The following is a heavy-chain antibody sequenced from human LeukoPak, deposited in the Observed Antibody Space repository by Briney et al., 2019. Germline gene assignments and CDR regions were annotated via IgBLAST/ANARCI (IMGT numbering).Heavy chain of an antibody. CDR3: GRGRFSSSYYFYYDMDV. D-gene: IGHD6-13*01. V-gene: IGHV6-1*01. CDR2: TYYRSSWYT. Sequence: SQTLSLTCAISGDSVSSNSAAWHWIRQSPSRGLEWLGRTYYRSSWYTDYAVSVKSRITINPDTSKNQFSLQLNSVTPEDTAVYYCGRGRFSSSYYFYYDMDVWGQGTTVTVSS. CDR1: GDSVSSNSAA. J-gene: IGHJ6*02.